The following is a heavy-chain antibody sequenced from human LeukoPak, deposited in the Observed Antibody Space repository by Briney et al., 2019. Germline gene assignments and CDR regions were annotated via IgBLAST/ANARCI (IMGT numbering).Heavy chain of an antibody. D-gene: IGHD5-12*01. CDR3: ARDRSSLYNGNYAF. J-gene: IGHJ4*02. Sequence: ASVKVSCKTSRYTFTDFYIHWVRQAPGQGLEFMGWVNPHSGGTSYAAKFRGRVTLTRDTSTTTSYMDLSSLTSDDTAVYHCARDRSSLYNGNYAFWGQGTLVTVSS. V-gene: IGHV1-2*02. CDR2: VNPHSGGT. CDR1: RYTFTDFY.